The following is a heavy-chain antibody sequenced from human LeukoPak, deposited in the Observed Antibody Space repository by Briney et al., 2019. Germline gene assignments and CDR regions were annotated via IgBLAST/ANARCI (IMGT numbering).Heavy chain of an antibody. D-gene: IGHD1-26*01. CDR1: GFTFSSYA. V-gene: IGHV3-30-3*01. J-gene: IGHJ4*02. CDR2: ISYDGSNK. Sequence: GGSLRLSCAASGFTFSSYAMHWVRQAPGKGLEWVAVISYDGSNKFYADSVKGRFTLSRDNSKNTLYLQMNSLRAEDTAVYYCARETTTLDYWGQGTLVTVSS. CDR3: ARETTTLDY.